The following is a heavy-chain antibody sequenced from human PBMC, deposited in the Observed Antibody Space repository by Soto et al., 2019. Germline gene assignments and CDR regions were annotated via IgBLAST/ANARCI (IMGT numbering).Heavy chain of an antibody. J-gene: IGHJ4*02. D-gene: IGHD1-26*01. CDR3: AKTGRYSGSYYGYYFDY. Sequence: VQLLESGGGLVQPGGSLRLSCAASGFTFSSYAMSWVRQAPGKGLEWVSAISGSGGSTYYADSVKGRFTISRDNSKNTLYLQMNSLRAEDTAVYYCAKTGRYSGSYYGYYFDYWGQGTLVTVSS. CDR2: ISGSGGST. V-gene: IGHV3-23*01. CDR1: GFTFSSYA.